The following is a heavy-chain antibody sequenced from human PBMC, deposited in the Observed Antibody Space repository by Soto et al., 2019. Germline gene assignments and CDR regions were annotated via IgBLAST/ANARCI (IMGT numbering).Heavy chain of an antibody. D-gene: IGHD1-1*01. CDR1: GDSISRYY. CDR2: IHYSGIT. CDR3: ARGPPLSGTNYWYFDL. V-gene: IGHV4-59*01. Sequence: QVQLQESVPGLVKPSETLSLTCTVSGDSISRYYWSWIRQSPGKGLEWIAYIHYSGITNYNPSLKSRVTISVDTSKNQCSLKLSSVTAADTAVYYCARGPPLSGTNYWYFDLWGRGTLVTVSS. J-gene: IGHJ2*01.